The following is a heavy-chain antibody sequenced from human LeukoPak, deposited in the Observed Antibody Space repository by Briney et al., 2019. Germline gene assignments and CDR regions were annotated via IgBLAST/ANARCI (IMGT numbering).Heavy chain of an antibody. V-gene: IGHV3-21*01. D-gene: IGHD6-13*01. CDR3: ARDDSSSWRESWFDP. J-gene: IGHJ5*02. CDR2: ISSSSSCI. CDR1: GFTFSSYS. Sequence: PGGSLRLSCAASGFTFSSYSMNWVRQAPGKGLEWVSSISSSSSCIYYADSVKGRFTISRDNAKNSLYLQMNSLRAEDTAVYYCARDDSSSWRESWFDPWGQGTLVTVSS.